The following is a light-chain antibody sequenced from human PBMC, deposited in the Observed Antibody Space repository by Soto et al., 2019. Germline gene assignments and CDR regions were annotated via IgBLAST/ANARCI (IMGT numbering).Light chain of an antibody. V-gene: IGKV3-11*01. CDR2: DAS. CDR3: QQRSNWHLA. Sequence: EIELTQSPSTLSLSPGERATISCRASQSVSSYLAWYQQKPGQAPRLLIYDASNLAAGVPARFSGSGSGTALSLTTISREPEDVSVSYCQQRSNWHLAFGQGTKVEIK. CDR1: QSVSSY. J-gene: IGKJ1*01.